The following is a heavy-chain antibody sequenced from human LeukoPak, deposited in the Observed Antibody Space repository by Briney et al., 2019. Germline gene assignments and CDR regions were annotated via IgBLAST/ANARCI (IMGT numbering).Heavy chain of an antibody. V-gene: IGHV4-4*07. J-gene: IGHJ4*02. D-gene: IGHD6-6*01. CDR1: GGSISSYY. Sequence: ASETLSLTRTVSGGSISSYYWGWIRQPAGKGLEWIGRIYTGGSTNYNPSLKSGVTMSVATSKNQFSLKLSSVTAAATAVYYSARVYSRSSLRYYFAYWGQRTPVTVPS. CDR3: ARVYSRSSLRYYFAY. CDR2: IYTGGST.